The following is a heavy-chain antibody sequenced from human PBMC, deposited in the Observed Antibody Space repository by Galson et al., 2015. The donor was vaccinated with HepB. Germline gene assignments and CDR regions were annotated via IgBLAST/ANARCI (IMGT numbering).Heavy chain of an antibody. CDR2: VNWESGTI. CDR1: GFNFDDYA. D-gene: IGHD3-22*01. CDR3: AKARSSSGYFSFQF. J-gene: IGHJ1*01. Sequence: SLRLSCAASGFNFDDYAMHWVRHAPGKGLEWVSGVNWESGTIGYADSVRGRFTISRDNAKKSLYLDMNSLTPEDTALYYCAKARSSSGYFSFQFWGRGTLVTVSS. V-gene: IGHV3-9*01.